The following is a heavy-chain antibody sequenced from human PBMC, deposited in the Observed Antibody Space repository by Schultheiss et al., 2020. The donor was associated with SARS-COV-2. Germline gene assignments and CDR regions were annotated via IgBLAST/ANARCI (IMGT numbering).Heavy chain of an antibody. CDR1: GGSISSYY. V-gene: IGHV4-59*01. D-gene: IGHD1-26*01. CDR2: IYYSGST. CDR3: AGGWELPYYFDY. Sequence: SETLSLTCTVSGGSISSYYWSWIRQSPGKGLEWIGYIYYSGSTNYNPSLKSRVTISVDTSKNQFSLKLSSVTAADTAVYYCAGGWELPYYFDYWGQGTLVTVSS. J-gene: IGHJ4*02.